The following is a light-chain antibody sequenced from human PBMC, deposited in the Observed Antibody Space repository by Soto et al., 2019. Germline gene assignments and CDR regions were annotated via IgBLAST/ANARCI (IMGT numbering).Light chain of an antibody. J-gene: IGKJ4*01. CDR1: QSISSW. Sequence: IQMTQSPSTLSASVGDRVTITCRASQSISSWLAWYQQKPGKVHEVLIYKAASLGSGVPQRFSCGGSGTEVALTISSLQPDDFATYDCLQYNSYPVTFGGGTRVEIK. CDR2: KAA. V-gene: IGKV1-5*03. CDR3: LQYNSYPVT.